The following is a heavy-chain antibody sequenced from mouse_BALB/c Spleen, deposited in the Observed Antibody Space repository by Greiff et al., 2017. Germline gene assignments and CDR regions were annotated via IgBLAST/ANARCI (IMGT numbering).Heavy chain of an antibody. Sequence: QVQLQQSGAELARPGASVKMSCKASGYTFTSYTMHWVKQRPGQGLEWIGYINPSSGYTNYNQKFKDKATLTADKSSSTAYMQLSSLTSEDSAVYYCARDDYRYSAWCAYWGRGTRGTVSA. CDR2: INPSSGYT. V-gene: IGHV1-4*01. D-gene: IGHD2-14*01. J-gene: IGHJ3*01. CDR1: GYTFTSYT. CDR3: ARDDYRYSAWCAY.